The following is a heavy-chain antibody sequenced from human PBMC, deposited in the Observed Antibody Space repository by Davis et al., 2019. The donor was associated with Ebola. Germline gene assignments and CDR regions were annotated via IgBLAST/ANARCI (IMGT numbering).Heavy chain of an antibody. Sequence: GESLKISCAASGFTFSSYSMNWVRQAPGKSPEWVATIKYDGSEIPCVDSVKGRFTISRDNAKDLLYMQMNSLRAKDTAVYYCARYIPNQGGMDVWGQGTTVTVSS. J-gene: IGHJ6*02. V-gene: IGHV3-7*03. CDR3: ARYIPNQGGMDV. D-gene: IGHD2-21*01. CDR1: GFTFSSYS. CDR2: IKYDGSEI.